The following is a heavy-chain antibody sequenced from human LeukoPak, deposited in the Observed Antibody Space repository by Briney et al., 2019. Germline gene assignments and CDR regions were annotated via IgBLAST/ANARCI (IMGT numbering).Heavy chain of an antibody. Sequence: SETLSFTCTVSGGSISTGSYYWSWIRQPAGKGLEWIGRIYTSGRTNYNPSLKSRVTISVDTSNNQFSLKLSSVTAADTAVYYCARAQAGTGTYYYYMDVWGKGTTVTVSS. J-gene: IGHJ6*03. CDR3: ARAQAGTGTYYYYMDV. V-gene: IGHV4-61*02. CDR2: IYTSGRT. CDR1: GGSISTGSYY. D-gene: IGHD6-13*01.